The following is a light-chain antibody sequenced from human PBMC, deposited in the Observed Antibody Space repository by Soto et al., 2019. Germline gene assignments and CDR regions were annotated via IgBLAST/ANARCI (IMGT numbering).Light chain of an antibody. V-gene: IGKV3-20*01. CDR2: GAS. Sequence: EIELTQSPCTLSLSPGERATLSCRASQSVSSSYLAWYQQKPGQAPRLLIYGASSRATGIPDRFSGSGSGTDFTLTISRLEPEDFAVYYCQQYGNSPRTFGQGTKVDIK. CDR1: QSVSSSY. CDR3: QQYGNSPRT. J-gene: IGKJ1*01.